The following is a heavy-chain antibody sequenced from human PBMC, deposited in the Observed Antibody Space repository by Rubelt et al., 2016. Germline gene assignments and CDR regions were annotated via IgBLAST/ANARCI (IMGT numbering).Heavy chain of an antibody. CDR3: ARQVYSSGWYDY. J-gene: IGHJ4*02. CDR1: GGSISSSSYY. V-gene: IGHV4-39*01. D-gene: IGHD6-19*01. CDR2: IYYSGST. Sequence: QLQLQESGPGLVKPSETLSLTCTVSGGSISSSSYYWGWIRQPPGKGLEWIGSIYYSGSTYYNPSLNGRVTISVDTSKNQFSLKLSSVTAADTAVYYCARQVYSSGWYDYWGQGTLVTVSS.